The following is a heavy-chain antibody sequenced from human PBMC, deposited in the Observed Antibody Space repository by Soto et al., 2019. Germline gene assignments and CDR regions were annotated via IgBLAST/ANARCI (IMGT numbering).Heavy chain of an antibody. Sequence: SETLSLTCAVYGGSFSGYYWSWIRQPPGKGLEWIGEINHSGSTNYNQSLKSRVTISVDTSKNQFSLKLSSVTAADTAVYYCARDRVMLTFGGASEEWGIDSWGQGTRVTVSS. CDR3: ARDRVMLTFGGASEEWGIDS. CDR1: GGSFSGYY. J-gene: IGHJ4*02. V-gene: IGHV4-34*01. CDR2: INHSGST. D-gene: IGHD3-16*01.